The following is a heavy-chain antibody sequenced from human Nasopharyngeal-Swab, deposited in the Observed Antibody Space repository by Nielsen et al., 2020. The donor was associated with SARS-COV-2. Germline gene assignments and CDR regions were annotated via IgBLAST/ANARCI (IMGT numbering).Heavy chain of an antibody. Sequence: SETLSLTCTVSGGSISSYYWSWIRQPPGKGLEWIGYIYYSGSTNYNPSLKSRVTISVDTSKNQFSLKLSSVTAADTAVYYCARGKDIVVVPAAIRETNPDAFDIWGQGTMVTVSS. J-gene: IGHJ3*02. V-gene: IGHV4-59*12. CDR3: ARGKDIVVVPAAIRETNPDAFDI. D-gene: IGHD2-2*02. CDR1: GGSISSYY. CDR2: IYYSGST.